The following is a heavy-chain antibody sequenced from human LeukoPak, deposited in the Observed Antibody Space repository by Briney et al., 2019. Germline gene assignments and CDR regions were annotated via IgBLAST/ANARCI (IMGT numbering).Heavy chain of an antibody. CDR2: INPNSGGT. V-gene: IGHV1-2*06. CDR1: GYTFTGYY. D-gene: IGHD4-17*01. CDR3: ARGAPTVTHRGDY. J-gene: IGHJ4*02. Sequence: ASVKVSCKASGYTFTGYYLHWVRQAPGQGLEWMGRINPNSGGTNHAQKFQDRVTMTRDTAISTAYLELSGLRSDDTAVYYCARGAPTVTHRGDYWGQGTLVTVSS.